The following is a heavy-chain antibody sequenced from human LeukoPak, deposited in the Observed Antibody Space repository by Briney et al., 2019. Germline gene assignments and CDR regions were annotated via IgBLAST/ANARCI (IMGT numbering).Heavy chain of an antibody. D-gene: IGHD5-12*01. CDR3: ARANSGYDFGNWFDP. V-gene: IGHV4-59*08. J-gene: IGHJ5*02. CDR2: IYYSGST. Sequence: PSETLSLTCTVSGGSISSYYWSWIRQPPGKGLEWIGYIYYSGSTNYNPSLKSRVTISVDTSKNQFSLKLSSVTAADTAVYYCARANSGYDFGNWFDPWGQGTLVTVSS. CDR1: GGSISSYY.